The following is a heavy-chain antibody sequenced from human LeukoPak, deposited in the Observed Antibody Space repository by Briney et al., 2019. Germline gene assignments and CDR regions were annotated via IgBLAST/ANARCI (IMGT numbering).Heavy chain of an antibody. CDR2: ISWDGGST. CDR1: GFTFSSYG. J-gene: IGHJ4*02. V-gene: IGHV3-43D*03. Sequence: GGSLRLSCAASGFTFSSYGMHWVRQAPGKGLEWVSLISWDGGSTYYAGSVKGRFTISRDNSKNSLYLQMNSLRAEDTALYYCATSYSRGRLDYWGQGTLVTVSS. CDR3: ATSYSRGRLDY. D-gene: IGHD6-13*01.